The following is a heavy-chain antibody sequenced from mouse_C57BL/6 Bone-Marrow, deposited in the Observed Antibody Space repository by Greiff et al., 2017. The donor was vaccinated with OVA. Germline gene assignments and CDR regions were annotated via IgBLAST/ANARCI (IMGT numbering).Heavy chain of an antibody. D-gene: IGHD2-4*01. CDR3: ARNNYDYDGYAMDY. Sequence: QVQLKESGPGLVAPSQSLSITCTVSGFSLTSYAISWVRQPPGKGLEWLGVIWTGGGPNYNSALKSRLSISKDNSKSQVFLKMNSLLTDDTARYYCARNNYDYDGYAMDYWGQGTSVTVSS. CDR2: IWTGGGP. J-gene: IGHJ4*01. V-gene: IGHV2-9-1*01. CDR1: GFSLTSYA.